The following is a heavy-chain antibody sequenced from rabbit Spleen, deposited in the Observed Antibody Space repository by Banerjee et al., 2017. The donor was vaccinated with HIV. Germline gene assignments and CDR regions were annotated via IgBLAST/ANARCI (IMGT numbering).Heavy chain of an antibody. CDR1: GVSFSSSSY. J-gene: IGHJ6*01. CDR3: ARDTSSSFSSYGMDL. CDR2: IDTGSSAFT. Sequence: QSLEESGGDLVKPRASLTLTCTASGVSFSSSSYMCWVRQAPGKGLEWIACIDTGSSAFTYYATWAKGRFACSKSSSTTVTLQMTRLTAADTATYFCARDTSSSFSSYGMDLWGQGTLVTVS. D-gene: IGHD1-1*01. V-gene: IGHV1S40*01.